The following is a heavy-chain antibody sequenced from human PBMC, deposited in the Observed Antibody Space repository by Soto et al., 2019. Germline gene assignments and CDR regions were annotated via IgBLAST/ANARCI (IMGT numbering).Heavy chain of an antibody. CDR1: SGSMTNYY. J-gene: IGHJ3*02. CDR2: IRSGGGT. D-gene: IGHD2-15*01. CDR3: VKVGCTTASCSPSMRAFDI. Sequence: SETLSLTCTVSSGSMTNYYWSCIRQPPGRGLEWIAYIRSGGGTSYDPSLKSRVTISVDTSRNQFSLRLSALTAADTAIYYCVKVGCTTASCSPSMRAFDIWGQGTMVTVSS. V-gene: IGHV4-59*08.